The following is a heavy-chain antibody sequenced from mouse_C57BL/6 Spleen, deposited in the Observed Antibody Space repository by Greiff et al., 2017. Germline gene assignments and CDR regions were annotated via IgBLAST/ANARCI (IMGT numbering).Heavy chain of an antibody. D-gene: IGHD2-2*01. Sequence: VQLQQPGAELVKPGASVKMSCKASGYTFTSYWITWVKQRPGQGLEWIGDIYPGSGSTNYNEKFKSKATLTVDTSSSTAYMQLSSLTSEDSAVYYCARGMVKTRAIDYRGQGTSVTVSS. J-gene: IGHJ4*01. CDR1: GYTFTSYW. CDR2: IYPGSGST. V-gene: IGHV1-55*01. CDR3: ARGMVKTRAIDY.